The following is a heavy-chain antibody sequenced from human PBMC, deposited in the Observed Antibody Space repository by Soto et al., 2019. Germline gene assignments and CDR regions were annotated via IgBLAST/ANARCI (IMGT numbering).Heavy chain of an antibody. Sequence: SVKVSCKASGYTFTSYGISWVRQAPGQGLEWMGRIIPILGIANYAQKFQGRVTITADESTSTAYMELSSLRSEDTAVYYCARDREYRFDYWGQGTLVTVSS. CDR2: IIPILGIA. D-gene: IGHD5-18*01. CDR3: ARDREYRFDY. J-gene: IGHJ4*02. CDR1: GYTFTSYG. V-gene: IGHV1-69*04.